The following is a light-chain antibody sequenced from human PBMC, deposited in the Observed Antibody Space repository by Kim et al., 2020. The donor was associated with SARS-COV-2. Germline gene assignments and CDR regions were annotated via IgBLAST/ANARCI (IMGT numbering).Light chain of an antibody. V-gene: IGKV1-39*01. CDR2: GVS. CDR1: QSISGY. J-gene: IGKJ2*01. CDR3: QESYITPYT. Sequence: DIQMTQSPSSLSASVGDRVTISCRASQSISGYMNWYQQKVGTAPQLLIYGVSRLKSGVPPRFSGSGSGTYFTLTITSLQPEDFATYYCQESYITPYTFGQGTKVEI.